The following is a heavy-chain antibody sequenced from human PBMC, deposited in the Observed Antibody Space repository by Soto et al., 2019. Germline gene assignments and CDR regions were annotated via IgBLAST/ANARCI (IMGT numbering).Heavy chain of an antibody. J-gene: IGHJ6*02. Sequence: EVQLFESGGGLVQPGGSLRLSCAASGGTFSSYAMSWVRQAPGKGLEWVSAISGSGGSTDYADSVKGRFTISRDNSKNTLDLQMNSLRAEDTAVYYCAKDQVAGMYYYGMDVWGQGTTVTVSS. V-gene: IGHV3-23*01. D-gene: IGHD6-19*01. CDR1: GGTFSSYA. CDR3: AKDQVAGMYYYGMDV. CDR2: ISGSGGST.